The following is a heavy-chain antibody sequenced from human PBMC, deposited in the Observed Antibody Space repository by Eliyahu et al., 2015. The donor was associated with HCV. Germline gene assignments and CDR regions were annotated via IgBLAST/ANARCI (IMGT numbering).Heavy chain of an antibody. J-gene: IGHJ6*04. CDR3: ARDSRGSSWPYYYYYGMDV. Sequence: QVQLVQSGAXVKKPXASVKVSCXASGYXFTXYXISWVRQAPGQGLEWMGWISAYNGNTNYAQKLQGRVTMTTDTSTSTAYMELRSLRSDDTAVYYCARDSRGSSWPYYYYYGMDVWGKGTTVTVSS. CDR1: GYXFTXYX. CDR2: ISAYNGNT. V-gene: IGHV1-18*01. D-gene: IGHD6-13*01.